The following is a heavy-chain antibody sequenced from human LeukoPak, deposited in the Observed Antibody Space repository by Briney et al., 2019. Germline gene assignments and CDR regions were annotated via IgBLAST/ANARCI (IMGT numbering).Heavy chain of an antibody. CDR1: GFTFSSYA. J-gene: IGHJ4*02. CDR2: ISYDGSNK. D-gene: IGHD4-23*01. Sequence: PGGSLRLSCAASGFTFSSYAMHWVRQAPGKGLEWVAVISYDGSNKYYADSVKGRFTISRDNSKNTLYLQMNSLRAEDTAVYYCAKDSSRWFLDYWGQGTLVTVSS. V-gene: IGHV3-30*04. CDR3: AKDSSRWFLDY.